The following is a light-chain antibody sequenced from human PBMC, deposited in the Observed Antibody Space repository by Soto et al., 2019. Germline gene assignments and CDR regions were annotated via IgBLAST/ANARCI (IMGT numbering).Light chain of an antibody. CDR2: GTS. CDR1: QYINTR. V-gene: IGKV3-11*01. Sequence: EIVLTQSPATLSSFPGDRVTLSCRASQYINTRLAWYHHRPGQAPRLLIYGTSSRATGIPDRFSGSGSGTDFTLTISSLEPEDFVVYYCQQRNNWPITFGQGTRLEIK. CDR3: QQRNNWPIT. J-gene: IGKJ5*01.